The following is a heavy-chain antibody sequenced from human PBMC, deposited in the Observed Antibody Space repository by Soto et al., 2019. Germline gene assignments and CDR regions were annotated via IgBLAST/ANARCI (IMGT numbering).Heavy chain of an antibody. CDR3: ARMGRSTGFYYMDV. J-gene: IGHJ6*03. CDR2: IYYSGST. V-gene: IGHV4-59*08. CDR1: GGSISSYY. Sequence: SETLSLTCTVSGGSISSYYWSWIRQPPGKGLEWIGYIYYSGSTNYNPSLKSRVTVSVDTSKNQFSLKLSSVTAADTAVYYCARMGRSTGFYYMDVWGKGTTVTVSS. D-gene: IGHD4-4*01.